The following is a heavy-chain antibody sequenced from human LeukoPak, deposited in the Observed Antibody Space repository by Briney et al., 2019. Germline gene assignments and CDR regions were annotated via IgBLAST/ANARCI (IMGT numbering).Heavy chain of an antibody. CDR3: TWVGARYYFDY. J-gene: IGHJ4*02. Sequence: GGSLRLSCAASGFTFSSYGMHWVRQAPGKGLEWVAVISYDGSNKYYADSVKGRFTISRDNSKNTLYLQMNSLKTEDTAVYYCTWVGARYYFDYWGQETLVTVSS. V-gene: IGHV3-30*03. CDR2: ISYDGSNK. D-gene: IGHD1-26*01. CDR1: GFTFSSYG.